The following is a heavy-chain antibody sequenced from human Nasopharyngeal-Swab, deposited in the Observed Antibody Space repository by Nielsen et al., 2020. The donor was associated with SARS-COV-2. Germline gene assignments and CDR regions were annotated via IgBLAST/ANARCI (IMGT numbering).Heavy chain of an antibody. Sequence: GGSLRLSCAASGFTFSDYYMSWIRQAPGKGLEWVSYISSSGSTIYYADSVKGRFTISRDNAKNSLYLQMNSLRAEDTAVYYCARDSSSWYGGTPYYYGMDVWGQRTTVTVSS. D-gene: IGHD6-13*01. CDR2: ISSSGSTI. CDR1: GFTFSDYY. V-gene: IGHV3-11*01. J-gene: IGHJ6*02. CDR3: ARDSSSWYGGTPYYYGMDV.